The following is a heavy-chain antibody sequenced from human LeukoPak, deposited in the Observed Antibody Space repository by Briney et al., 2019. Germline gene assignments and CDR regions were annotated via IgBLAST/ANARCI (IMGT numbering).Heavy chain of an antibody. D-gene: IGHD2-15*01. Sequence: GGSLRLSCAASGFTFSSYWMHWVRQAPGKGLVWVSRINSDGSSTSYADSVKGRFTISRDNAKNTLYQQMNSLRAEDTAVYYCAGLSVVAATKGVDYWGQGTLVTVSS. V-gene: IGHV3-74*01. J-gene: IGHJ4*02. CDR1: GFTFSSYW. CDR2: INSDGSST. CDR3: AGLSVVAATKGVDY.